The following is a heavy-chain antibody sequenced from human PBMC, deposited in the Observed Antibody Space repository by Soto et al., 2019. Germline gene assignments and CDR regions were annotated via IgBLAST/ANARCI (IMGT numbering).Heavy chain of an antibody. Sequence: GGSLRLSCAASGFTFSSYAMHWVRQAPGKGLEWVAVISYDGSNKYYADSVKGRFTISRDNSKNTLYLQMNSLRAEDTAVYYCARDPEWELLGQVDYWGQGTLVTVSS. CDR2: ISYDGSNK. V-gene: IGHV3-30-3*01. D-gene: IGHD1-26*01. J-gene: IGHJ4*02. CDR1: GFTFSSYA. CDR3: ARDPEWELLGQVDY.